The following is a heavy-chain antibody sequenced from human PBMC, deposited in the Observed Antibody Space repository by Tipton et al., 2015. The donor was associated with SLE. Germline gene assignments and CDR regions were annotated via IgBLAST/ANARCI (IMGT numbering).Heavy chain of an antibody. Sequence: TLSLTCTVSGGSISSGSYYWSWIRQPAGKGLEWIGRIYTSGSTNYNPSLKSRVTISVDTSKSQFSLTLSSVTAADTAVYYCARDSLNWGSYYHGMDVWGQGTTVTVSS. CDR3: ARDSLNWGSYYHGMDV. CDR2: IYTSGST. J-gene: IGHJ6*02. D-gene: IGHD3-16*01. CDR1: GGSISSGSYY. V-gene: IGHV4-61*02.